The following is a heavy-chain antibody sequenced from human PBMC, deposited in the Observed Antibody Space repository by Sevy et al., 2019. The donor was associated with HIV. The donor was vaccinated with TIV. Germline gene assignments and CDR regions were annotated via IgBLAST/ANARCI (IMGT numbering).Heavy chain of an antibody. D-gene: IGHD3-9*01. CDR1: GFTFSSCW. Sequence: EGSLRLSCAASGFTFSSCWMHWVRQAPGKELVWVSRIDSDGSSTSYADSVKGRFTISRDNAKNTLYLQMNSLRAEDTGVYYCARGGYDILTGVFIYYMDVWGKGTTVTVSS. CDR3: ARGGYDILTGVFIYYMDV. V-gene: IGHV3-74*01. J-gene: IGHJ6*03. CDR2: IDSDGSST.